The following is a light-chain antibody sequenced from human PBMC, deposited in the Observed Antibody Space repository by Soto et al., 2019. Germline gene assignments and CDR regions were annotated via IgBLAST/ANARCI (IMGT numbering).Light chain of an antibody. CDR3: QQTRSFRLT. CDR1: QAITSW. Sequence: DIHLTQSPSSVSASVGDRVTITSRASQAITSWSARYQQKPGRAPKLPLYSPSSLLSAAPSRFTGGGSGTDFTLTTTSLQPDDASVYCCQQTRSFRLTFGGGTKVEI. V-gene: IGKV1-12*01. J-gene: IGKJ4*02. CDR2: SPS.